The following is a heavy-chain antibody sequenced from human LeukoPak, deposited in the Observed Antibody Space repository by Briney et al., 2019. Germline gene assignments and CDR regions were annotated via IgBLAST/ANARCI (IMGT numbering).Heavy chain of an antibody. CDR3: ARDLAAALPGGYYYGMDV. V-gene: IGHV3-21*01. CDR1: GFTFSSYS. J-gene: IGHJ6*02. D-gene: IGHD6-13*01. Sequence: PGGSLRLSCAASGFTFSSYSMNWVRQAPGKGLEWVSSISSSSSYIYYADSVKGRFTISRDNAKNSLYLQMNSLRAEDTAVYYCARDLAAALPGGYYYGMDVWGQGTTVTVSS. CDR2: ISSSSSYI.